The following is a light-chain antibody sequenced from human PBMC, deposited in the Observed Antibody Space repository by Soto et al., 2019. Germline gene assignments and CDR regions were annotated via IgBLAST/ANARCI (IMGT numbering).Light chain of an antibody. V-gene: IGKV3-11*01. CDR1: QSISSY. CDR2: DAS. CDR3: QHRSNGPPAYT. J-gene: IGKJ2*01. Sequence: EIVLTQSPATLSLSPRDRATLSCRASQSISSYLAWYQQKPGQAPRLLIYDASKRASGIPARFSGSGSGTDFTLTISSLAPEYFAVYYCQHRSNGPPAYTFGQGTNLDIK.